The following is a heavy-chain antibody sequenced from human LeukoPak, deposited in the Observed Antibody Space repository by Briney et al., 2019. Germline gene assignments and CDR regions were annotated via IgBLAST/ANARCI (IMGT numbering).Heavy chain of an antibody. D-gene: IGHD2-2*01. V-gene: IGHV3-74*01. CDR1: GGTFSGYA. Sequence: ASVKVSCKASGGTFSGYAMSWVRQAPGKGLVWVSRINSDGSSTSYADSVKGRFTISRDNAKNTLYLQMNSLGAEDTAVYYCARELVVPAANYWGQGTLVTVSS. CDR3: ARELVVPAANY. J-gene: IGHJ4*02. CDR2: INSDGSST.